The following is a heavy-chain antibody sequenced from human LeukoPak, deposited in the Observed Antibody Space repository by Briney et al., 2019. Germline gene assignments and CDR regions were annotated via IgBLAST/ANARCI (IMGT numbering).Heavy chain of an antibody. V-gene: IGHV1-69*06. CDR2: IIPIFGTA. Sequence: SVKVSCKASGGTFSSYAISWVRQAPGQGLEWMGGIIPIFGTANYAQKFQGRVTITADKSTSTAYMELSSLRSDDTAVYYCARLGVPYYYDSSGYSRLDYWGQGTLVTVSS. CDR1: GGTFSSYA. CDR3: ARLGVPYYYDSSGYSRLDY. J-gene: IGHJ4*02. D-gene: IGHD3-22*01.